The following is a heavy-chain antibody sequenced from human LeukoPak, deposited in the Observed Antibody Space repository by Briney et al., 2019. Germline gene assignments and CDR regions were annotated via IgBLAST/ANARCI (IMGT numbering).Heavy chain of an antibody. CDR2: IGSGSSAI. V-gene: IGHV3-48*02. CDR1: GFTFSSYT. Sequence: GGSLRLSCAASGFTFSSYTMNWVRQAPGKGLEWVSSIGSGSSAIYYPRSVKGRFTISRDNAKNSLYLQMNSLRDEDTAVHYCARVKGVFAPFDSWGRGTLDPVSS. D-gene: IGHD2-8*01. J-gene: IGHJ4*02. CDR3: ARVKGVFAPFDS.